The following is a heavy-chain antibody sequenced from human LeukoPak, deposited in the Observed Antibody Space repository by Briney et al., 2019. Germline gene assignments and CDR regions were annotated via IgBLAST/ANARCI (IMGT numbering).Heavy chain of an antibody. J-gene: IGHJ5*02. CDR3: ARGYYDILTGYYIRDDWFDP. Sequence: ASVKVSCKASGYTFTDYYMHWVRQAPGQGLEWMGWINPNSGGTNYAQKFQGRVTMTRDTSISTAYMELSRLRSDDTAVYYCARGYYDILTGYYIRDDWFDPWGQGTLVTVSS. CDR1: GYTFTDYY. CDR2: INPNSGGT. V-gene: IGHV1-2*02. D-gene: IGHD3-9*01.